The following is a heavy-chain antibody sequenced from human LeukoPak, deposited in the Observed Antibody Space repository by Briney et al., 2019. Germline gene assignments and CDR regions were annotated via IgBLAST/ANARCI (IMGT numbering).Heavy chain of an antibody. J-gene: IGHJ4*02. CDR1: GFILSTSE. D-gene: IGHD1-26*01. V-gene: IGHV3-48*03. CDR2: IASDGTI. CDR3: ARAGSYYVIDY. Sequence: GGSLRLSCVASGFILSTSEMNWVRQAPGKGLEWVSFIASDGTIYYADSVKGRFTLSRDNAKNSLYLQMNSLRAEDTAVYYCARAGSYYVIDYWGQGTLVTVSS.